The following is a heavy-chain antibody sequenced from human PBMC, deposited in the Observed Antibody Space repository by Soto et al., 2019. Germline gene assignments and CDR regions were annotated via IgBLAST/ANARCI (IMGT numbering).Heavy chain of an antibody. Sequence: QVQLVQSGAEVKKPGSSVKVSCKASGNSFSNYAISWVRQAPGQGLEWMGGIIPMFGTANHAQKFQGRVTITADESTTTAYMELSILRSEDTAVYYSARSGTRVGMIVVDFEYWGQGTLVTVSS. CDR2: IIPMFGTA. CDR1: GNSFSNYA. D-gene: IGHD3-22*01. V-gene: IGHV1-69*01. CDR3: ARSGTRVGMIVVDFEY. J-gene: IGHJ4*02.